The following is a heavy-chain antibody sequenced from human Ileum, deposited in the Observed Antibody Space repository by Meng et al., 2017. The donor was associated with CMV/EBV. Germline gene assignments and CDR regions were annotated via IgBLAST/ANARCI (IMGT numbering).Heavy chain of an antibody. J-gene: IGHJ4*02. D-gene: IGHD1-1*01. Sequence: GESLKISCAASGFDFSSHTMHWVRQAPGKGLEWMAVVSYDGTNTYHADSILGRFTISRDNNRNTVSLQMKRVTSDDTGLYYCVRSPLSVARNCYFDHWGQGAQVTVSS. CDR1: GFDFSSHT. CDR3: VRSPLSVARNCYFDH. V-gene: IGHV3-30*04. CDR2: VSYDGTNT.